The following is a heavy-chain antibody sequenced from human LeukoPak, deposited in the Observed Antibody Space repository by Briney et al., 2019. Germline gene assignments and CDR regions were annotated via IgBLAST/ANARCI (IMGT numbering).Heavy chain of an antibody. V-gene: IGHV3-21*01. D-gene: IGHD2-15*01. CDR2: ISSSGSGTYI. Sequence: PGGSLRLSCAASGFTFSANPMHWVRQAAGKGLEWVSTISSSGSGTYIYYADSVKGRFTISRDNAKNSLYLQMNSLRAEDTAVYYCARDPGRSGGSCYSDYWGQGTLVTVSS. CDR3: ARDPGRSGGSCYSDY. CDR1: GFTFSANP. J-gene: IGHJ4*02.